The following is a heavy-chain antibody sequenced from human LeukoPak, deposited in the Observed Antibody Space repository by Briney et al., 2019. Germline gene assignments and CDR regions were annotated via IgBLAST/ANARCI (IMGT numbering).Heavy chain of an antibody. Sequence: GGSLRLSCVISGFTFSSSWMSWVRQAPGKGLEWVASINPDGSTRHHVDSVKGRFTISRDNAKKSLFLQMGAPRAEDTAVYFCAKLLGTATRYDYWGLGTLVIVSS. CDR3: AKLLGTATRYDY. D-gene: IGHD1-7*01. CDR2: INPDGSTR. V-gene: IGHV3-7*01. J-gene: IGHJ4*02. CDR1: GFTFSSSW.